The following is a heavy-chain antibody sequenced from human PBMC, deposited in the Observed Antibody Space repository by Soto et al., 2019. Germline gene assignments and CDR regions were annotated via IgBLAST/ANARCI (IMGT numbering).Heavy chain of an antibody. J-gene: IGHJ4*02. Sequence: QVQLVQSGAEVKKPGASVKVSCKASGYTFTSYGISWVRQAPGQGLEWMGWISAYNGNTKYAQKCQGRVTMTTDPSTSTAYMEVRSLRSDDTAVYYCARDAAAGLNDYWGQGTLVTVSS. CDR2: ISAYNGNT. CDR3: ARDAAAGLNDY. V-gene: IGHV1-18*01. CDR1: GYTFTSYG. D-gene: IGHD6-13*01.